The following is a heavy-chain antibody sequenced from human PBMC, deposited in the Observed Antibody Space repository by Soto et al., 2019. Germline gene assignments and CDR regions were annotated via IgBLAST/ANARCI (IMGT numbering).Heavy chain of an antibody. CDR3: SRGVVVVAASSGYYYYGMDV. D-gene: IGHD2-15*01. CDR2: IIPIFGAA. J-gene: IGHJ6*02. Sequence: GGIIPIFGAATYAQKFQGRVTMPADESTSTAYMELSSLRSEDTAVYYCSRGVVVVAASSGYYYYGMDVWGQGTTVTVSS. V-gene: IGHV1-69*01.